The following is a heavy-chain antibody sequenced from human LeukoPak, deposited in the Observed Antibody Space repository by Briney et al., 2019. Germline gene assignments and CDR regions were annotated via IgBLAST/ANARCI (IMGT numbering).Heavy chain of an antibody. CDR2: IRGSGGSA. Sequence: GGSLRLSCAASGFTFSSYAMSCVRQSPGKGREGFSAIRGSGGSAYYADSVKGRFTIYRDNSKNTLYVQMNSRRAEDKAVYYCAKYRAEYGTAEYFPQWGQGTLVTVSS. D-gene: IGHD4-17*01. CDR1: GFTFSSYA. J-gene: IGHJ1*01. V-gene: IGHV3-23*01. CDR3: AKYRAEYGTAEYFPQ.